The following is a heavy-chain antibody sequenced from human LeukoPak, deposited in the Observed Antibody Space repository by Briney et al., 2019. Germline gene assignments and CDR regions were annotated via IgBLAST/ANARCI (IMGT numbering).Heavy chain of an antibody. CDR3: ARMTGYYLDS. Sequence: NPSETLSLTCTVSGGSISSGDYYWSWIRQHPGKGPEWMGYIYYRGTTYYNPSLRSRIIMSVDTSKNQFSLKVSSVTAADTAVYYCARMTGYYLDSWGQGTVVTVSS. V-gene: IGHV4-31*03. D-gene: IGHD3-9*01. J-gene: IGHJ4*02. CDR1: GGSISSGDYY. CDR2: IYYRGTT.